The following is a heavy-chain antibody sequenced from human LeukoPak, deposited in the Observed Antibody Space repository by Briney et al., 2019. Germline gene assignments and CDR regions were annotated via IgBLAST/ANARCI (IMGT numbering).Heavy chain of an antibody. CDR3: AIFMITFGGVIANFDY. Sequence: ASVKVSCKASGGTFSSYAISWVRQAPGQGLEWMGRIIPILGIANYAQKFQGRVTITADKSTSTAYTELSSLRSEDTAVYYCAIFMITFGGVIANFDYWGQGTLVTVSS. CDR1: GGTFSSYA. V-gene: IGHV1-69*04. D-gene: IGHD3-16*02. J-gene: IGHJ4*02. CDR2: IIPILGIA.